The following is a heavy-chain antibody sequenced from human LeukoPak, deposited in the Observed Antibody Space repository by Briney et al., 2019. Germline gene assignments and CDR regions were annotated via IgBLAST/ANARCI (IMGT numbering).Heavy chain of an antibody. J-gene: IGHJ3*02. V-gene: IGHV4-4*02. Sequence: GSLRLSCAASGFTFSGYAMSWVRQPPGKGLEWIGEIYHNGNTEYNPSLSSRLLISVDKSKNQFSLKLTSVTAADTAVYYCASPSGRQYADALDIWGQGRMVIVSS. CDR3: ASPSGRQYADALDI. CDR1: GFTFSGYAM. CDR2: IYHNGNT. D-gene: IGHD1-26*01.